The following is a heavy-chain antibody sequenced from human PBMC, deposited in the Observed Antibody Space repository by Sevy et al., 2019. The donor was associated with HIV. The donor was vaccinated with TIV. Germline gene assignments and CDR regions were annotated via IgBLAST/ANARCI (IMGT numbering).Heavy chain of an antibody. CDR3: AKDIGGXGDYXXXMXV. CDR2: ISWNSGSI. Sequence: GGSLRLSCAASGFTXXXYAMHWVRQAPGKGLEWVSGISWNSGSIGYADSVKGRFTISRDNAKNSLYLQMNSLRAEDTALYYCAKDIGGXGDYXXXMXVWGQGTTVTVSS. J-gene: IGHJ6*02. V-gene: IGHV3-9*01. D-gene: IGHD5-12*01. CDR1: GFTXXXYA.